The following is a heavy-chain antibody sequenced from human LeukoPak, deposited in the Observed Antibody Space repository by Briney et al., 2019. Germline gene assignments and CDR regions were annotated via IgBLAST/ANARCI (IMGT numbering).Heavy chain of an antibody. CDR1: GFTFSDYY. Sequence: GGSLRLSCAASGFTFSDYYMSWIRQAPGKGLEWVSYISSSGSTIYYADSVKGRFTISRDNAKNSLYQQMNSLRAEDTAVYYCARDAPGYYYDSSGYYRLFDYWGQGTLVTVSS. CDR2: ISSSGSTI. D-gene: IGHD3-22*01. J-gene: IGHJ4*02. CDR3: ARDAPGYYYDSSGYYRLFDY. V-gene: IGHV3-11*04.